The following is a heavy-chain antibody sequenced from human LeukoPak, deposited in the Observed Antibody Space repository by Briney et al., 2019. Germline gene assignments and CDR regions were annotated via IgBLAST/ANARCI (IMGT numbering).Heavy chain of an antibody. J-gene: IGHJ4*02. CDR2: ISGSGGST. V-gene: IGHV3-23*01. CDR3: AKDAGIAAAGSPGD. CDR1: GFTFSSYA. Sequence: GGSRRLSCAASGFTFSSYAMSGVRQAPGKGLEWVSAISGSGGSTYYADSVKGRFTISRDNSKNTLYLQMNSLRAEDTAVYYCAKDAGIAAAGSPGDWGQGTLVTVSS. D-gene: IGHD6-13*01.